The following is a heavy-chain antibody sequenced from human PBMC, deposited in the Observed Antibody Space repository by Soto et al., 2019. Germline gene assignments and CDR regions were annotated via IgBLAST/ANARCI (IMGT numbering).Heavy chain of an antibody. CDR2: ISDSGGSS. D-gene: IGHD3-3*01. Sequence: EVQLLESGGDLVQPGGSLRLSCAGSGFTFSSYAMSWVRQAPGKGLEWVSTISDSGGSSYYADSVKGRFTISRDNSKNTLYLQMNSLRAEDTALYCCARAIHADYFDYRGQGTLVTVSS. CDR3: ARAIHADYFDY. V-gene: IGHV3-23*01. CDR1: GFTFSSYA. J-gene: IGHJ4*02.